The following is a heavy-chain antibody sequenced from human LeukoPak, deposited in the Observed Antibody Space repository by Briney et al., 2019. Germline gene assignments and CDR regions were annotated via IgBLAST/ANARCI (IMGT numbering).Heavy chain of an antibody. CDR2: INPNSGGT. V-gene: IGHV1-2*04. J-gene: IGHJ6*03. CDR1: GYTFTGYY. D-gene: IGHD3-3*01. CDR3: ARVGGPGITIFGVVMPYYMDV. Sequence: ASVKVSCKASGYTFTGYYMHWVRQAPGQGLEWMGWINPNSGGTNYAQKFQGWVTMTRDTSISTAYMELSRLRSDDTAVYYCARVGGPGITIFGVVMPYYMDVWGKGTTVTVSS.